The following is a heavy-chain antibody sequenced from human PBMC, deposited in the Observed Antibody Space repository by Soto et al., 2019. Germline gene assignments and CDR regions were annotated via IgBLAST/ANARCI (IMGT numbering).Heavy chain of an antibody. V-gene: IGHV1-69*02. CDR3: ASDKEYRCHEAPTNYHYFLGV. Sequence: QVQLVQSGAEVKKPGSSVKVSCKASGGTFSSYTISWVRQAPGQGLEWMGRIIPILGIANYAQKFQGRVTINADKSTSIAHMELPRLRSEHTAAYYCASDKEYRCHEAPTNYHYFLGVWGERNTVNASS. D-gene: IGHD3-16*02. CDR2: IIPILGIA. J-gene: IGHJ6*03. CDR1: GGTFSSYT.